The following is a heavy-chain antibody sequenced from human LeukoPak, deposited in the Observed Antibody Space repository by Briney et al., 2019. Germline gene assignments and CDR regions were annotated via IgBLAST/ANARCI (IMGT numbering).Heavy chain of an antibody. V-gene: IGHV4-59*01. Sequence: SETLSLTCTVSGGSISNYYWSWIRQPPGKGLEWIGYIYYSGSTNYNPSLKSRVTIPVDTSKNQFSLKLTSVTAADTAVYYCARVGYCSTTRCLRPFDYWGQGTLVTVSS. CDR1: GGSISNYY. CDR2: IYYSGST. D-gene: IGHD2-2*01. CDR3: ARVGYCSTTRCLRPFDY. J-gene: IGHJ4*02.